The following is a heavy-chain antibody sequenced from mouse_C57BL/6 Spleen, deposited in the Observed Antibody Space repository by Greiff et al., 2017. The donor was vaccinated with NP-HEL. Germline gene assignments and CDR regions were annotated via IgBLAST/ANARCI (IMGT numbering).Heavy chain of an antibody. CDR1: GYAFTNYL. D-gene: IGHD1-1*01. V-gene: IGHV1-54*01. J-gene: IGHJ4*01. CDR2: INPGSGGT. CDR3: ARTVVADYAMDY. Sequence: QVQLKQSGAELVRPGTSVKVSCKASGYAFTNYLIEWVKQRPGQGLEWIGVINPGSGGTNYNEKFKGKATLTADKSSSTAYMQLSSLTSEDSAVYFWARTVVADYAMDYWGQGTSVTVSS.